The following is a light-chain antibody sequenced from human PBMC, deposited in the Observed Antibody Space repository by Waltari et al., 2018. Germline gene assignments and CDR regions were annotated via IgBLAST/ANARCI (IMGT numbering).Light chain of an antibody. J-gene: IGKJ4*01. Sequence: DIVMTQSPDSLAVSLGERATVSCKSSRSILKGSDNKNYFAWYQQKLGQPPKLLIYWASTRESGVPDRFSGSGSGTDFTLTISSLQAEDVAVYYCQQYYTTVTVTFGGGTKVEVK. V-gene: IGKV4-1*01. CDR3: QQYYTTVTVT. CDR2: WAS. CDR1: RSILKGSDNKNY.